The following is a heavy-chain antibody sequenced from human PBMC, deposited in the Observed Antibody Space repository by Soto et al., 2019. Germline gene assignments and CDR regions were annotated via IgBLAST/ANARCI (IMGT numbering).Heavy chain of an antibody. CDR1: GGTFSSYT. CDR2: IVPLVDLA. Sequence: QVQLVQSGAEFKKPGSSVKLSCRASGGTFSSYTLNWVRQAPGQGLQWMGKIVPLVDLANYEQKLQGRVTITADKSTNTVSMELNSLISEDTAVYYCARSRGFATRFASFDLWGPGTRVTVSS. D-gene: IGHD3-16*01. V-gene: IGHV1-69*02. J-gene: IGHJ4*02. CDR3: ARSRGFATRFASFDL.